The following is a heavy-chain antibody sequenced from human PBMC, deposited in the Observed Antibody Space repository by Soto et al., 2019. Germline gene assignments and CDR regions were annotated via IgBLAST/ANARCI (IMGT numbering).Heavy chain of an antibody. J-gene: IGHJ4*02. Sequence: TETLSLTCTVSGGAISSGSYFWGCIRQPPGKGLEWIGTVYYSGSTYYNPSLRSRVTISVDTSKNQFSLKLNTVTAADTAVYYCVRRGGAVAGMSSFDSWGQG. CDR1: GGAISSGSYF. CDR3: VRRGGAVAGMSSFDS. CDR2: VYYSGST. V-gene: IGHV4-39*01. D-gene: IGHD6-19*01.